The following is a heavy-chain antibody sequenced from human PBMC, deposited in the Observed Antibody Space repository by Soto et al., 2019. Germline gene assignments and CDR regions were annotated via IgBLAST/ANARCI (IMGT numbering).Heavy chain of an antibody. CDR2: IYYSGST. V-gene: IGHV4-39*07. Sequence: SETLSLTCTVSGGSISSSSYYWGWIRQPPRKGLEWIGSIYYSGSTYYNPSLKSRVTISVDTSKNQFSLKLDSVTTADTAVYFCARAGYSYGTGYYFDYWGQGTLVTAS. J-gene: IGHJ4*02. D-gene: IGHD5-18*01. CDR3: ARAGYSYGTGYYFDY. CDR1: GGSISSSSYY.